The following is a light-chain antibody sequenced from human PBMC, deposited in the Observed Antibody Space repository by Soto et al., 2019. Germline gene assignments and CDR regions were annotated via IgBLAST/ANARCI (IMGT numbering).Light chain of an antibody. V-gene: IGLV2-14*01. J-gene: IGLJ2*01. Sequence: QSXLTQPXXVXGXXXXXXXXXXXGTSXDVGGYNYVSWYQQHPGKAPKLMIYDVSNRPSGVSNRFSGSKSGNTASLTISGLQAEDEADYYCSSYTSSSTYVVFGGGTKLTVL. CDR2: DVS. CDR3: SSYTSSSTYVV. CDR1: SXDVGGYNY.